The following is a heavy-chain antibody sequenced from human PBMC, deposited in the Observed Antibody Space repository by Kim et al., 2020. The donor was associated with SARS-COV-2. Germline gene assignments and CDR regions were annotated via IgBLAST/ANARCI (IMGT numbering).Heavy chain of an antibody. V-gene: IGHV1-69*04. D-gene: IGHD2-2*01. Sequence: KFQGRVTITADKSTSTAYMGLSSLRSEDTAVYYCARDGMVVPAAVAGFDPWGQGTLVTISS. CDR3: ARDGMVVPAAVAGFDP. J-gene: IGHJ5*02.